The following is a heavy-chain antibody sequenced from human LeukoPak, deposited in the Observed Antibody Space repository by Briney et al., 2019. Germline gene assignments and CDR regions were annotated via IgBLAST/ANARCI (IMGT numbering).Heavy chain of an antibody. J-gene: IGHJ4*02. CDR3: ARDRNYYDSSGYYFAN. Sequence: SETLSLTCTVSGGSFSSGSSFWSWIRQPPGKGLEWIGYIYHSGNTNYNPSLKSRVTISVDTSKSQLSLKLNSVTAADTAVYYCARDRNYYDSSGYYFANWGQGTLVTVSS. CDR1: GGSFSSGSSF. D-gene: IGHD3-22*01. CDR2: IYHSGNT. V-gene: IGHV4-61*01.